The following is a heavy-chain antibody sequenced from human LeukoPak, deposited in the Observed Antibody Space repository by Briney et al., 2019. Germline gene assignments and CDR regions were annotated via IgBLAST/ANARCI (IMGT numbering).Heavy chain of an antibody. CDR2: IYSGGRT. Sequence: GGSLRLSCAASGFTVSRNYMSWVRQAPGKGLEWVSVIYSGGRTYYADSVKGRFTISRDNSKNTLYLQMNSLRAEETAVYYCARAGPSGSWHQFDYWGQGTLVTVSS. V-gene: IGHV3-66*01. D-gene: IGHD1-26*01. J-gene: IGHJ4*02. CDR3: ARAGPSGSWHQFDY. CDR1: GFTVSRNY.